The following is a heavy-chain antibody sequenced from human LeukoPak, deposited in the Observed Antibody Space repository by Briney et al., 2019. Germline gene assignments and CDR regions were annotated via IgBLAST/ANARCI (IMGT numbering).Heavy chain of an antibody. CDR3: AKDRPSAYDFRSGYRYYYYGMDV. D-gene: IGHD3-3*01. V-gene: IGHV3-23*01. CDR2: ISGSGGST. Sequence: GGSLRLSCAASGFTFSSYAMSWVRQVPGKGLEWVSAISGSGGSTYYADSVKGRFTISRDNSKNTLYLQMNSLRAEDTAVYYCAKDRPSAYDFRSGYRYYYYGMDVWGQGTTVTVSS. CDR1: GFTFSSYA. J-gene: IGHJ6*02.